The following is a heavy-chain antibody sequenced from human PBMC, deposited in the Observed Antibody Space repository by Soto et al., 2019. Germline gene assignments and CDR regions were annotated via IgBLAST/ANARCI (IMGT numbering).Heavy chain of an antibody. CDR1: GFSLSTSAVG. Sequence: QITLKESGPPLVKPTQTLTLTCTFSGFSLSTSAVGVGWIRQPPGRALEWLAFIYWDDDKRYSPSLKSSLTITKDTSKTQVVIAMTNMDPVDTATYYCAHLVVAGLTYYFDYWGQGTLVTVSS. V-gene: IGHV2-5*02. CDR3: AHLVVAGLTYYFDY. CDR2: IYWDDDK. D-gene: IGHD2-15*01. J-gene: IGHJ4*02.